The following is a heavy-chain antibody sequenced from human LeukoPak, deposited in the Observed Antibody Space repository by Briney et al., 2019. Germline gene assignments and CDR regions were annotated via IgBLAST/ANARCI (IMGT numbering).Heavy chain of an antibody. Sequence: EASVKVSCKASGGSFSSYAISWVRLAPGHGLEWMGGLVPIFTTPNYAQKFQGRVTITTDESTHTAYMELRSLRSEDSAVYYCATTLFAYRDLVGPPVYWGQGTLVTVSS. CDR3: ATTLFAYRDLVGPPVY. CDR2: LVPIFTTP. CDR1: GGSFSSYA. V-gene: IGHV1-69*05. D-gene: IGHD2-15*01. J-gene: IGHJ4*02.